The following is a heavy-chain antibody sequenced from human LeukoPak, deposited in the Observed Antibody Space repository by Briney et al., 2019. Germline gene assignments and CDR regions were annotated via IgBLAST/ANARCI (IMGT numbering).Heavy chain of an antibody. V-gene: IGHV1-2*04. CDR3: ARVGRSDSSSWYSYYFDY. CDR2: INPNSGGT. CDR1: GYTFTGYY. D-gene: IGHD6-13*01. J-gene: IGHJ4*02. Sequence: ASVKVSCKASGYTFTGYYMHWVRQAPGQGLEWMGWINPNSGGTNYAQKFQGWVTMTRDTSISTAYMELSRLRSDDTAVYYCARVGRSDSSSWYSYYFDYWGQGTLVTVS.